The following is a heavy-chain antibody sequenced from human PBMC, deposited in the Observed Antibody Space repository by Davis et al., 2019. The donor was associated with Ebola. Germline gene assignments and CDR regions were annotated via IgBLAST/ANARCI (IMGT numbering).Heavy chain of an antibody. J-gene: IGHJ6*02. CDR1: GFTVSSNY. D-gene: IGHD1-1*01. Sequence: GGSLRLSCAASGFTVSSNYMSWVRQAPGKGLEWVSVIYSGGSTYYADSVKGRFTISRDNSKNTLYLQMNSLRAEDTAVYYCARDRDWNDVYYYYYGMDVWGQGTTVTVSS. V-gene: IGHV3-66*01. CDR2: IYSGGST. CDR3: ARDRDWNDVYYYYYGMDV.